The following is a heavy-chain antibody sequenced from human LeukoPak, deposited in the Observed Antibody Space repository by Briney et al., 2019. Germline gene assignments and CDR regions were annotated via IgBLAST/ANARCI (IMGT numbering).Heavy chain of an antibody. CDR1: GGSFSGYY. CDR3: ARDLYALLWFGELLTPGWFDP. J-gene: IGHJ5*02. D-gene: IGHD3-10*01. CDR2: IYHSGTT. Sequence: SETLSLTCAVYGGSFSGYYWSWIRQPPGKGLEWIGEIYHSGTTYYNPSLKSRVTISVDTSKNQFSLKLSSVTAADTAVYYCARDLYALLWFGELLTPGWFDPWGQGTLVTVSS. V-gene: IGHV4-34*01.